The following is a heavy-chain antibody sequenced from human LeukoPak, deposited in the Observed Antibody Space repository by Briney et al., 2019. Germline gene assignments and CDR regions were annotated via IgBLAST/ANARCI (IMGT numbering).Heavy chain of an antibody. Sequence: ASVKVSCKASGYTFTSYAMHWVRQAPGQRLEWMGWINAGNGNTKYSQKFQGRVTITRDTSASTAYMELSSLRSEDTAVYYCARDPVWFGELLSSLYWGQGTLVTVSS. V-gene: IGHV1-3*01. J-gene: IGHJ4*02. CDR2: INAGNGNT. CDR1: GYTFTSYA. D-gene: IGHD3-10*01. CDR3: ARDPVWFGELLSSLY.